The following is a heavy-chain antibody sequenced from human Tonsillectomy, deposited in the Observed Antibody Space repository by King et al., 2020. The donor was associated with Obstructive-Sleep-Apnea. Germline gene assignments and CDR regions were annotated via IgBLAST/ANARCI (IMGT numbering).Heavy chain of an antibody. Sequence: VQLVESGGGLVQPGGSLRLSCAASGFTFSSYAMSWVRQAPGKGLEWVSVFNSSGGGTYYADSVKGRFTISRDNSKNTLCLQMNSLRAEDTAIYFCAKGPAQQVVPNYFDYWGQGTLVTVSS. CDR3: AKGPAQQVVPNYFDY. D-gene: IGHD6-13*01. CDR1: GFTFSSYA. J-gene: IGHJ4*02. CDR2: FNSSGGGT. V-gene: IGHV3-23*04.